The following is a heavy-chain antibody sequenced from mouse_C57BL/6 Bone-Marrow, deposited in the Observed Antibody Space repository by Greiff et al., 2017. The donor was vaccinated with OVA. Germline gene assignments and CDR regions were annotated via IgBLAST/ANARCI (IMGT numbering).Heavy chain of an antibody. D-gene: IGHD1-1*01. Sequence: QVQLQQSGAELVKPGASVKLSCKASGYTFTEYTIHWVKQRSGQGLAWIGWFYPGSGSIKYNEKFKDKATLTADKSSSTVYMERSRVTSEDSAVYFGERHEWRDYYGRSPYYFDYWGQGTTLTVSS. V-gene: IGHV1-62-2*01. CDR2: FYPGSGSI. CDR3: ERHEWRDYYGRSPYYFDY. J-gene: IGHJ2*01. CDR1: GYTFTEYT.